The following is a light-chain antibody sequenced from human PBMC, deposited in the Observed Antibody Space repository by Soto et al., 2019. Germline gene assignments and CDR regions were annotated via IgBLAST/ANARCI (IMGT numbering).Light chain of an antibody. CDR2: RNN. CDR3: AAWDDSLSGWV. V-gene: IGLV1-47*01. CDR1: SSNIGSNY. Sequence: HSVLTQPPSASGTPGQRVTISCSGSSSNIGSNYVYWYQQLPGTAPKLLIYRNNQRPSGVPDRFSGSKSGTSASLAISGLRSEDEADYYCAAWDDSLSGWVFGGGTKVTVL. J-gene: IGLJ3*02.